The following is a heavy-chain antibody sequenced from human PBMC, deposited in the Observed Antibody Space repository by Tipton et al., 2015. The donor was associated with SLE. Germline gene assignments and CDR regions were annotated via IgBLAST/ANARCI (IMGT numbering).Heavy chain of an antibody. V-gene: IGHV4-39*07. CDR2: IFYSGNT. D-gene: IGHD3-10*01. Sequence: TLSLTCIVSGDSVSNAHYYWGWIRQSPGKGREWIGAIFYSGNTYYNPSLKSRVTMSIDTSKNQVSLKVSSVTAADTAVYFCASSGNLFVDAPEYFQHWGQGTLVTVSS. CDR1: GDSVSNAHYY. J-gene: IGHJ1*01. CDR3: ASSGNLFVDAPEYFQH.